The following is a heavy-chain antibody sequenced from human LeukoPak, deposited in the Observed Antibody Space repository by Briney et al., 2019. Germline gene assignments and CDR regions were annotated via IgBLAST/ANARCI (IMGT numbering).Heavy chain of an antibody. Sequence: SETLSLTCTVSGDSISTSSYYWGWIRQPPGKGLVWIGTIYYSGSTYYNPSLKSRVTISVDTSKNQFSLKLSSVTAADTAVYYCAREKLGFRSGYFDYWGQGTLVTVSS. CDR3: AREKLGFRSGYFDY. J-gene: IGHJ4*02. V-gene: IGHV4-39*07. CDR1: GDSISTSSYY. CDR2: IYYSGST. D-gene: IGHD1-26*01.